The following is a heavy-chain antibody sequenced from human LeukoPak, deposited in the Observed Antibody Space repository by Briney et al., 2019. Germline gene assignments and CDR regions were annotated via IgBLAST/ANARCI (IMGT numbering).Heavy chain of an antibody. Sequence: GGSLRLSCAASGFTFSSYGMHWVRQAPGKGLEWVAVIWYDGSNKYYADSVKGRFTISRDNSKNTLHLQMNSLRAEDTAVYYCAKDGDYGDYPLGYWGQGTLVTVSS. V-gene: IGHV3-33*06. CDR2: IWYDGSNK. J-gene: IGHJ4*02. CDR1: GFTFSSYG. D-gene: IGHD4-17*01. CDR3: AKDGDYGDYPLGY.